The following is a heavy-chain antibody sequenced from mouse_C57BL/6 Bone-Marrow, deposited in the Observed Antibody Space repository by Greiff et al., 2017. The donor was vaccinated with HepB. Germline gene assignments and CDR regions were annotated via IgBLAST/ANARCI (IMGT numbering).Heavy chain of an antibody. Sequence: QVQLKESGAELVMPGASVKLSCKASGYTFTSYWMHWVKQRPGQGLEWIGEIDPSDSYTNYNQKFKGKSTLTVDKSSSTAYMQLSSLTSEDSAVYYCARSGGLPRRYFDVWGTGTTVTVSS. CDR1: GYTFTSYW. J-gene: IGHJ1*03. V-gene: IGHV1-69*01. D-gene: IGHD2-4*01. CDR3: ARSGGLPRRYFDV. CDR2: IDPSDSYT.